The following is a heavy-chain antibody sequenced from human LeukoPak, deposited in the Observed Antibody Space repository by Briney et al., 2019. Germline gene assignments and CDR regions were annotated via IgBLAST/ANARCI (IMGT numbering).Heavy chain of an antibody. CDR3: ARHTRYYGSGSSYYFDY. Sequence: SETLSLTCTVSGYSISSNYYWGWIRQPPGKGLEWIGSIYHSGSTYYNPSLKSRVTISVDTSKNQFSLKLSSVTAADTAVYYCARHTRYYGSGSSYYFDYWGQGTLVTVSS. J-gene: IGHJ4*02. CDR1: GYSISSNYY. CDR2: IYHSGST. V-gene: IGHV4-38-2*02. D-gene: IGHD3-10*01.